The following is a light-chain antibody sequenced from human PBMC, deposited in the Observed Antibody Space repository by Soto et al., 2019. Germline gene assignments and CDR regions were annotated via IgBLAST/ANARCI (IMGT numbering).Light chain of an antibody. V-gene: IGLV2-23*01. CDR1: NSDIGSYNF. CDR3: CSFAGGGATWV. CDR2: EAT. J-gene: IGLJ3*02. Sequence: QSALTQPASVSGSPGQSITISCTGTNSDIGSYNFVSWYQQHPGKVPKLIIFEATKRPSGLSNRFSGSKSANTASLTISGLQAEDESDYYCCSFAGGGATWVFGGGTQLTVL.